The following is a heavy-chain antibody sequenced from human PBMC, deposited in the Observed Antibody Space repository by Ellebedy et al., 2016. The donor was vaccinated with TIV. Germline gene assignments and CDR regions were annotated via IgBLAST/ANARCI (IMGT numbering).Heavy chain of an antibody. CDR1: GGILRSNA. CDR3: ARYSGYHIWGNYFDY. V-gene: IGHV1-69*13. CDR2: IIAIFGTV. D-gene: IGHD5-12*01. J-gene: IGHJ4*02. Sequence: SVKVSCKASGGILRSNAFSWVRQAPGQGLEWMGGIIAIFGTVNYAQKFQGRVTITADESTSTAYMELRSLTSEDTAVYYCARYSGYHIWGNYFDYWGQGTLVTVSS.